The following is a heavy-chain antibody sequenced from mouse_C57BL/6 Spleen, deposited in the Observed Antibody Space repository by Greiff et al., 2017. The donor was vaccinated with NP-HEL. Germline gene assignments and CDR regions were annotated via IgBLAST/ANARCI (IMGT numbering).Heavy chain of an antibody. CDR2: IDPSDSYT. V-gene: IGHV1-59*01. CDR3: ARHDYDRDYYAMDD. J-gene: IGHJ4*01. D-gene: IGHD2-4*01. Sequence: QVQLKQPGAELVRPGTSVKLSCKASGYTFTSYWMHWVKQRPGQGLEWIGVIDPSDSYTNYNQKFKGKATLTVDTSSSTAYMQLSSLKSEDSAVYYCARHDYDRDYYAMDDWGKGTSVTVSS. CDR1: GYTFTSYW.